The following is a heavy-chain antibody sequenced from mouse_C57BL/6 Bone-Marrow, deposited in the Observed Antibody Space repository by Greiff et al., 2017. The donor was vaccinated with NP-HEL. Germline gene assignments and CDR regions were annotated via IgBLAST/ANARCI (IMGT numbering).Heavy chain of an antibody. CDR3: TTYSNSAWFAY. Sequence: EVKLMESGAELVRPGPSVKLSCTASGFNIKDDYMHWVKQRPEQGLEWIGWIDPENGDTEYASKFQGKATITADTSSNTAYLQLSSLTSEDTAVYYCTTYSNSAWFAYWGQGTLVTVSA. CDR2: IDPENGDT. CDR1: GFNIKDDY. J-gene: IGHJ3*01. V-gene: IGHV14-4*01. D-gene: IGHD2-5*01.